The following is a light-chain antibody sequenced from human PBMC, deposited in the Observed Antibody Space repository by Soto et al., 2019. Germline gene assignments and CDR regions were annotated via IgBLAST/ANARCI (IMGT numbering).Light chain of an antibody. J-gene: IGKJ1*01. V-gene: IGKV3-20*01. Sequence: EIVLTQSPGTLSLSPGDRDSLSCRASQSVSRSYLGWYQQKPGQAPRLLMYGASIRAAGVPDRFSGSGSGTEFTLPISRLEPEDFTVYYCHHYETFGQGTKVDIK. CDR3: HHYET. CDR2: GAS. CDR1: QSVSRSY.